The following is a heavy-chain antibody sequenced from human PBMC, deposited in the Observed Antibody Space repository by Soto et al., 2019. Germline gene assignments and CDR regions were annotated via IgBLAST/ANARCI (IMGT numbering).Heavy chain of an antibody. CDR2: IYYSGST. CDR1: GGSISSGGYY. CDR3: ARDRIAAAGTNPTDYYYYYGMDV. D-gene: IGHD6-13*01. V-gene: IGHV4-31*03. J-gene: IGHJ6*02. Sequence: SETLSLTCTVSGGSISSGGYYWSWIRQHPGKGLEWIGYIYYSGSTYYNPSLKSRVTISVDTSKNQFSLKLSSVTAADTAVYYCARDRIAAAGTNPTDYYYYYGMDVWGQGTTVTVS.